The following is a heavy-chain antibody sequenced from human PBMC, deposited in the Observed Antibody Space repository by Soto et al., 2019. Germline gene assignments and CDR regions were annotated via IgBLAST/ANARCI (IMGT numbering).Heavy chain of an antibody. J-gene: IGHJ4*02. Sequence: EVQLVESGGVLVQPGGSLRLSCAASGFTVSSNYMTWVRQAPGQGLEWVSIIYSVGSTYYADSVKGRFTISRDNSKNTLSLQMDSLRAEDTAVYYCARAAGYCTSTSCYYFDYWGQGTLVTVSS. D-gene: IGHD2-2*01. V-gene: IGHV3-66*01. CDR2: IYSVGST. CDR1: GFTVSSNY. CDR3: ARAAGYCTSTSCYYFDY.